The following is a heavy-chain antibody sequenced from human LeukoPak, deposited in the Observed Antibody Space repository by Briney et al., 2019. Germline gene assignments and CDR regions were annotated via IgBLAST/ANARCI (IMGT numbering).Heavy chain of an antibody. CDR2: IYYSGST. J-gene: IGHJ3*02. V-gene: IGHV4-59*07. D-gene: IGHD2-15*01. Sequence: ASDTLSLTCTVSVGPISFYYWSWIRQPPGKGLEWIGYIYYSGSTNYYPSRKSRVTISVDTTKNQFSLKLSSVTAADTAVYYCARVGVAGTFDIWGQGTMVTVSS. CDR3: ARVGVAGTFDI. CDR1: VGPISFYY.